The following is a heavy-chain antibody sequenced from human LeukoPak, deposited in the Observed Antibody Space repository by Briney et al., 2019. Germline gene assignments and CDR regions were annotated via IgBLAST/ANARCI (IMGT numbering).Heavy chain of an antibody. Sequence: GASVKVSCKASGGTFSSYAISWVRQAPGQGLEWMGGIIPIFGTANYAQKFQGRVTITADESTSTAYMEPSSLRSEDTAVYYCARDRGPYDFWSGYYLNWFDPWGQGTLVTVSS. CDR2: IIPIFGTA. CDR1: GGTFSSYA. D-gene: IGHD3-3*01. V-gene: IGHV1-69*13. CDR3: ARDRGPYDFWSGYYLNWFDP. J-gene: IGHJ5*02.